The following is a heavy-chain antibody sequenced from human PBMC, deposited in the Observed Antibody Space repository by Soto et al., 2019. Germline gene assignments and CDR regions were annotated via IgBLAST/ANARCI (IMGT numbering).Heavy chain of an antibody. J-gene: IGHJ3*01. V-gene: IGHV3-23*01. CDR2: ISYSADKT. D-gene: IGHD1-7*01. CDR1: GFTFNTYV. Sequence: EVHLLESGGGLVQPGGSLRLSCAASGFTFNTYVMNWVRQAPGKGLEWVSTISYSADKTHYADSVKGRFTISRDNSRVTLFLQMNRLRADDAAVYYCARRARTAATNWGAFDVWGQGTMVTVSS. CDR3: ARRARTAATNWGAFDV.